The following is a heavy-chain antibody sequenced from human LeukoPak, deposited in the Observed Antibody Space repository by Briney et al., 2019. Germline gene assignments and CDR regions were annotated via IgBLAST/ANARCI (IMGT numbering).Heavy chain of an antibody. Sequence: SETLSLTCSISGGSISTYHWNWIRQPAGKGLEWIGRIYASGSTDYNPSLKSRVTMSVDTSKNQFSLKLSSVTAADTAVYYCAREVRASYQQNDAFDIWGQGTMVTVSS. V-gene: IGHV4-4*07. J-gene: IGHJ3*02. D-gene: IGHD2-2*01. CDR1: GGSISTYH. CDR2: IYASGST. CDR3: AREVRASYQQNDAFDI.